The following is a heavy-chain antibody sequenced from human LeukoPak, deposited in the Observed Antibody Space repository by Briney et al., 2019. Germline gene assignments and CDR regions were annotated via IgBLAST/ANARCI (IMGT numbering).Heavy chain of an antibody. CDR1: GNYW. Sequence: GGSLRLSCAASGNYWMHWVRQAPGKGLVGVSHIHSDGSWTSYADSVKGRFPIYKDNAKNTVYLQMNNLRVEDTAVYYCVSFYETYWGRGTLVTVSS. CDR2: IHSDGSWT. V-gene: IGHV3-74*01. CDR3: VSFYETY. J-gene: IGHJ4*02. D-gene: IGHD2-2*01.